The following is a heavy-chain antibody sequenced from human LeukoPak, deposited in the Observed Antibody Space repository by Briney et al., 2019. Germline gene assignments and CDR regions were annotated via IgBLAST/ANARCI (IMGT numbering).Heavy chain of an antibody. Sequence: PGGSLRLSCAASGFTFSSYWMTWVRQAPGKGLEGVANIKPDGSAKYYVESVEGRFTISRDNAKNSLSLQMNSLRAEDTAVYYCARDCLDVEEVPAVLCYWGQGTPVTVSS. CDR2: IKPDGSAK. J-gene: IGHJ4*02. CDR3: ARDCLDVEEVPAVLCY. D-gene: IGHD2-2*01. V-gene: IGHV3-7*01. CDR1: GFTFSSYW.